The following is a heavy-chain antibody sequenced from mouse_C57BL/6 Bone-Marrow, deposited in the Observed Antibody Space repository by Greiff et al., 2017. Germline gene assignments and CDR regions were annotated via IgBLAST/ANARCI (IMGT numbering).Heavy chain of an antibody. J-gene: IGHJ4*01. CDR3: EGGYAMDY. D-gene: IGHD1-1*02. CDR2: ISSGSSTI. Sequence: EVKLMESGGGLVKPGGSLKLSCAASGFTFSDYGMHWVRQAPEKGLEWVAYISSGSSTIYYADTVKGRFTISRDNAKNTLFLQMTRLRSEDTAMYYCEGGYAMDYWGQGTSVTVSS. V-gene: IGHV5-17*01. CDR1: GFTFSDYG.